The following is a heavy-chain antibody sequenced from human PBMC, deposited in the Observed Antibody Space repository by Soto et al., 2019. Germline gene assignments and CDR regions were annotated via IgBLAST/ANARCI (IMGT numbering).Heavy chain of an antibody. J-gene: IGHJ5*02. V-gene: IGHV3-30*03. D-gene: IGHD2-21*02. Sequence: GGSLRLSCAASGFNFSSYGMHWVRQAPGKGLEWVAVISYDGSNKYYADSVKGRFAISKDTSKNQVVLTMTNVDPLDTGTYYCARLLTAALFSYDLWGQGTLVTVSS. CDR1: GFNFSSYG. CDR3: ARLLTAALFSYDL. CDR2: ISYDGSNK.